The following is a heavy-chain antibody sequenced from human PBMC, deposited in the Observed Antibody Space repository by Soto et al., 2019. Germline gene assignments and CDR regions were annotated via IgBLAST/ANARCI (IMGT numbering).Heavy chain of an antibody. CDR2: IKSDGSVS. D-gene: IGHD2-15*01. CDR1: GFTFSNYW. J-gene: IGHJ6*03. CDR3: ARGECVGGTCYSLAGSFYYYMDV. Sequence: EVQLVESGGGLVQPGGSLRLSCVASGFTFSNYWMYWVRQAPGEGLVWVSRIKSDGSVSSYADSVKGRLTISRDNVKNTLYLQMDSLRAEDTAVYYCARGECVGGTCYSLAGSFYYYMDVWGKGTKVTVFS. V-gene: IGHV3-74*01.